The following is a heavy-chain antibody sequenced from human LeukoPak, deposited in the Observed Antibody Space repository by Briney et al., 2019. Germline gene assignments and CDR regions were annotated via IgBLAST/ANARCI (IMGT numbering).Heavy chain of an antibody. CDR2: IKQDGSEK. D-gene: IGHD3-22*01. V-gene: IGHV3-7*01. CDR1: GFTFSTYY. CDR3: AKPSLYYYDTSGYYRYWYFDL. J-gene: IGHJ2*01. Sequence: GGSLRLSCAASGFTFSTYYMSWVRQAPGTGLEWVANIKQDGSEKYYVDSVKGRFTISRDNAKNSLYLQMNSLRAEDTAVYYCAKPSLYYYDTSGYYRYWYFDLWGRGTLVTVSS.